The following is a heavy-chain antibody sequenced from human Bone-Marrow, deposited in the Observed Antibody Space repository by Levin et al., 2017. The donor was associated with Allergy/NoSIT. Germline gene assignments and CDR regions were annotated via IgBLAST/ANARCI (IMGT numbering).Heavy chain of an antibody. CDR3: ARGRCSSTSCYTPLGFDP. V-gene: IGHV1-69*02. Sequence: SVKVSCKASGGTFSSYTISWVRQAPGQGLEWMGRIIPILGIANYAQKFQGRVTITADKSTSTAYMELSSLRSEDTAVYYCARGRCSSTSCYTPLGFDPWGQGTLVTVSS. CDR1: GGTFSSYT. J-gene: IGHJ5*02. D-gene: IGHD2-2*02. CDR2: IIPILGIA.